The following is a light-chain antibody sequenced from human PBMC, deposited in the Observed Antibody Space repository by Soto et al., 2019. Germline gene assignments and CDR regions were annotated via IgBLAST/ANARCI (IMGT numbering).Light chain of an antibody. CDR2: DAS. CDR1: QSMSYW. V-gene: IGKV1-5*01. Sequence: DIKMTQSPSTLSASVGDRVTITCRASQSMSYWLAWYQQKPGKAPKVLIYDASSLESGVPSRFSGSGSGTEFTLTINSLQPYDIATYYCQEYNTYWTFGQGTKVDIK. CDR3: QEYNTYWT. J-gene: IGKJ1*01.